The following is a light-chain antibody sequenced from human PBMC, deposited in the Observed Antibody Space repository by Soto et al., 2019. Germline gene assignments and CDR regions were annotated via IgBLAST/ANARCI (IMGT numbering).Light chain of an antibody. CDR3: QVWDIMTDNYV. J-gene: IGLJ1*01. V-gene: IGLV3-21*04. Sequence: SYELTQSPSVSVAPEKTATITCGGNNIGNKRVHWYRQKPGQAPVLLISYDSDRPSGIPERFSGSNSGNTATLTISRVEAGDEADYYCQVWDIMTDNYVFGSGTKLPS. CDR2: YDS. CDR1: NIGNKR.